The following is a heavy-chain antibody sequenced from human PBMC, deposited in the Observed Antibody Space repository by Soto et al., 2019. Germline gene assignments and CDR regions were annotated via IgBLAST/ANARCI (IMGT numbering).Heavy chain of an antibody. CDR1: GGTFSSYA. Sequence: SVEVSCKASGGTFSSYAISWVRQAPGQGLEWMGGIIPIFGTANYAQKFQGRVTITADESTSTAYMELSSLRSEDTAVYYCARHRRESYCISTSCYRYYGMDVWGQGTTVTVSS. V-gene: IGHV1-69*13. D-gene: IGHD2-2*01. CDR3: ARHRRESYCISTSCYRYYGMDV. J-gene: IGHJ6*02. CDR2: IIPIFGTA.